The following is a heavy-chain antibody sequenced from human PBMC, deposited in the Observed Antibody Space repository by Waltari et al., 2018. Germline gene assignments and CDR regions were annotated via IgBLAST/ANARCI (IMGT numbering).Heavy chain of an antibody. V-gene: IGHV3-30*18. CDR3: AKEFGGAGSSYMSYFDS. D-gene: IGHD3-16*01. J-gene: IGHJ4*02. Sequence: QVLLGESGGGVVQPGRSLTASCAASAIRCRDHGMQCVRQAPGKGLEWVAVISYDGGTKYYRDSVEGRFTVSRDNSKNTMYLEMNSLRVEDTAIYYCAKEFGGAGSSYMSYFDSWGQGTLVTVSS. CDR2: ISYDGGTK. CDR1: AIRCRDHG.